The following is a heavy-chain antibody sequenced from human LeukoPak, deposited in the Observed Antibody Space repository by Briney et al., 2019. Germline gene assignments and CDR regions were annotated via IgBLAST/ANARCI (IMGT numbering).Heavy chain of an antibody. J-gene: IGHJ4*02. V-gene: IGHV3-23*01. CDR3: AKALGLSLTGYGDY. CDR1: GFTFSSCA. Sequence: GGSLRLSCAASGFTFSSCAMSWVRQAPGKGLEWVSAISGSGGSTYYADSVKGRFTISRDNSKNTLYLQMNSLRAEDTAVYYCAKALGLSLTGYGDYWGQGTLVTVSS. D-gene: IGHD3-9*01. CDR2: ISGSGGST.